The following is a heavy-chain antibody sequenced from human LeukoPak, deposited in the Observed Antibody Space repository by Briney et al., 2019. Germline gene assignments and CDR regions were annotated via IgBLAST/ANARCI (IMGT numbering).Heavy chain of an antibody. CDR3: ARDRVSHDY. D-gene: IGHD3-10*01. CDR2: IKQDGSEK. V-gene: IGHV3-7*01. J-gene: IGHJ4*02. Sequence: GGSLRLSCAGSGFTFSSYNMNWVRQAPGKGLEWVANIKQDGSEKYYVDSVKGRFTISRDNAKNSLYLQMNSLRAEDTAVYYCARDRVSHDYWGQGTLVTVSS. CDR1: GFTFSSYN.